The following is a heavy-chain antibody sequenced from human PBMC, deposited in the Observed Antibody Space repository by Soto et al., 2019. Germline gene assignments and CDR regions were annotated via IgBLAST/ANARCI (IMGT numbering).Heavy chain of an antibody. CDR2: IGPSDSYT. CDR1: GYSFSDFW. CDR3: ARWKLYCDVGLCYSGSMDV. D-gene: IGHD2-15*01. J-gene: IGHJ6*02. Sequence: GESLKISCEGFGYSFSDFWITWVRQTPEKGLEWMGRIGPSDSYTKYSPSFEGHVTISADKSISTAYLQWSSLKASDSAMYYCARWKLYCDVGLCYSGSMDVWGQGTTVTVSS. V-gene: IGHV5-10-1*01.